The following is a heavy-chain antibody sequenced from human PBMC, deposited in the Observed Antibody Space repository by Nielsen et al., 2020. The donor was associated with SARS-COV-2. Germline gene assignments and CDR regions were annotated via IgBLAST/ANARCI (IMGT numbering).Heavy chain of an antibody. CDR2: INPNSGGT. V-gene: IGHV1-2*06. CDR3: ARRYGSGSYYPFDY. J-gene: IGHJ4*02. CDR1: GYTFTGYY. D-gene: IGHD3-10*01. Sequence: ASVKVSCKASGYTFTGYYMHWVRQAPGQGLEWMGRINPNSGGTNYAQKFQGRVTITRDTSASTAYMELSSLRSEDTAVYYCARRYGSGSYYPFDYWGQGTLVTVSS.